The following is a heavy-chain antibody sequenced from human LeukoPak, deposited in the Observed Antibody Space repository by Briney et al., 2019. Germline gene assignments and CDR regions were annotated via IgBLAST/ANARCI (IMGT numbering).Heavy chain of an antibody. CDR1: GFTFSNYA. Sequence: PGGSLSLSCAASGFTFSNYAMNWVRPAPRKGPEWVAAISDAGERFYADSVKGRFTISRDNSKNTLSLQMNSLRVEDTAIYYCANSFTVIFALTQDWGLGTLVTVSS. V-gene: IGHV3-23*01. CDR2: ISDAGER. D-gene: IGHD3-9*01. J-gene: IGHJ4*02. CDR3: ANSFTVIFALTQD.